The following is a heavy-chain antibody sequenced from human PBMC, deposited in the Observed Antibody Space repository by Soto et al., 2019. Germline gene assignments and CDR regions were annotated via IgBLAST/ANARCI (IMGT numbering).Heavy chain of an antibody. CDR3: ASGASRWYPYFFDS. J-gene: IGHJ4*02. CDR1: EGTFNSYS. V-gene: IGHV1-69*01. D-gene: IGHD6-13*01. Sequence: QAQVVQSGAEVRKPGSSVKLSCKASEGTFNSYSIAWVRQAPGQGLEWMGGIIPYYNTLNYAQKFQDRVTVTADDSTNTVYMELSSLRSDDTAVYFCASGASRWYPYFFDSWAQGTLVTVSS. CDR2: IIPYYNTL.